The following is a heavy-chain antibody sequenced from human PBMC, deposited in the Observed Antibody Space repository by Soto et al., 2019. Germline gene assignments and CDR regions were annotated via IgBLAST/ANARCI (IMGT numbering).Heavy chain of an antibody. CDR2: IIPIFGTA. D-gene: IGHD3-10*01. V-gene: IGHV1-69*06. J-gene: IGHJ6*02. Sequence: QVPLVQSGAEVKKPGSSVKVSCKASGGTFSSYALSWVRQAPGQGLEWMGGIIPIFGTANYAQKFQGRVTITADKSTGTAYMEQSSLRSEDTAVYYCARDKTEDPTRITMVRGFPNSYYGMDVWGQGTTVTVSS. CDR3: ARDKTEDPTRITMVRGFPNSYYGMDV. CDR1: GGTFSSYA.